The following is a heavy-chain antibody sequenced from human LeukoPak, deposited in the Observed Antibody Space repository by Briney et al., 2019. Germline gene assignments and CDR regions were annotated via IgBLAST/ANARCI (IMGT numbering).Heavy chain of an antibody. Sequence: ASVKVSCKASGGTFSSYAISWVRQAPGQGLEWMGGIIPIFGTANYAQKFQGRVTITADESTSTAYMELSSLRSEDTAVYYCARERGIVGATKLGYYYYGMDVWGQGTTVTVSS. CDR3: ARERGIVGATKLGYYYYGMDV. CDR2: IIPIFGTA. D-gene: IGHD1-26*01. V-gene: IGHV1-69*13. J-gene: IGHJ6*02. CDR1: GGTFSSYA.